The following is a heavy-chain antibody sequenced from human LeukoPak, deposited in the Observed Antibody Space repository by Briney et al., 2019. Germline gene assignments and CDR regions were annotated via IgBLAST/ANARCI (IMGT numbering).Heavy chain of an antibody. V-gene: IGHV3-30*18. CDR1: VFTFSSYG. D-gene: IGHD1-26*01. Sequence: GRSLRLSGAGSVFTFSSYGMHWVRQAPGKGLEWLAVISYDGSNKYYADSVKGRFTISRDNSKNTLYLQMNSLRAEDTAVYYCAKSQGGSYYYFDYWGQGTLVTVSS. CDR3: AKSQGGSYYYFDY. CDR2: ISYDGSNK. J-gene: IGHJ4*02.